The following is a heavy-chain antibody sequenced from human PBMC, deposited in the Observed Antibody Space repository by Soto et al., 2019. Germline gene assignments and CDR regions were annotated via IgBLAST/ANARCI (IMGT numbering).Heavy chain of an antibody. CDR1: GGSISSSSYY. J-gene: IGHJ6*02. Sequence: TSETLSLICTVSGGSISSSSYYWGWIRQPPGKGLEWIGSIYYSGSTYYNPSLKSRVTISVDTSKNQFSLKLSSVTAADTAVYYCASLLSRGGAFGINSRYYYYGMDVWGQGTTITVSS. D-gene: IGHD2-2*01. CDR2: IYYSGST. CDR3: ASLLSRGGAFGINSRYYYYGMDV. V-gene: IGHV4-39*01.